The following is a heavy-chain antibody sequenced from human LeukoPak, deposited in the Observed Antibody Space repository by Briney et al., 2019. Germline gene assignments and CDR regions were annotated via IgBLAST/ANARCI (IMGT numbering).Heavy chain of an antibody. CDR3: ATDLTAAGAFDI. D-gene: IGHD3-9*01. V-gene: IGHV1-24*01. J-gene: IGHJ3*02. CDR1: GYTLTELS. Sequence: ASVKVSCKVSGYTLTELSMHWVRQAPGKGLEWMGGFDPEDGETIYAQKFQGRVTMTEDTSTDTAYMELSSLRSEDTAVYHCATDLTAAGAFDIWGQGTMVTVSS. CDR2: FDPEDGET.